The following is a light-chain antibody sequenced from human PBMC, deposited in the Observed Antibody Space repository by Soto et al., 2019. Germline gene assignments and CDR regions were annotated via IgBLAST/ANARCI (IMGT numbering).Light chain of an antibody. Sequence: DIQMTQSPCTRSASVGGRVTITCRASQRIRNWLAWYQQKPGKAPKHLNYDASSLESMVPSRFSGSGSGTEITLTITSLQPYYYTTYYCLQYNDYSRPCGQGTKVDIK. CDR1: QRIRNW. CDR3: LQYNDYSRP. CDR2: DAS. V-gene: IGKV1-5*01. J-gene: IGKJ1*01.